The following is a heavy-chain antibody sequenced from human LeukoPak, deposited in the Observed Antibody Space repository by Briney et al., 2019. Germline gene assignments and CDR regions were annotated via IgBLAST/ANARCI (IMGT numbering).Heavy chain of an antibody. Sequence: GGSLRLSCAASGFAFNKYWMHWVRQTPGKGLVWVSRINGDGNTTSYADSVKGGFTISRDNAKNTLYLQMSSLRAEDTAVYYCATGNYYDSRGYYTFGHWGQGTLVTGSS. CDR2: INGDGNTT. V-gene: IGHV3-74*01. J-gene: IGHJ4*02. D-gene: IGHD3-22*01. CDR1: GFAFNKYW. CDR3: ATGNYYDSRGYYTFGH.